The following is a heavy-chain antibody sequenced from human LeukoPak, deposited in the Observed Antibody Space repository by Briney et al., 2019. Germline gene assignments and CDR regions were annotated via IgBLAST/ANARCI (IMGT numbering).Heavy chain of an antibody. V-gene: IGHV3-48*01. Sequence: GGSLRLSCAASGFTFDDYGMSWVRQAPGKGLEWVSYISSSSSTIYYADSVKGRFTISRDNAKNSLYLQMNSLRAEDTAVYYCAREIYDSSGYYDYWGQGTLVTVSS. CDR3: AREIYDSSGYYDY. CDR2: ISSSSSTI. J-gene: IGHJ4*02. CDR1: GFTFDDYG. D-gene: IGHD3-22*01.